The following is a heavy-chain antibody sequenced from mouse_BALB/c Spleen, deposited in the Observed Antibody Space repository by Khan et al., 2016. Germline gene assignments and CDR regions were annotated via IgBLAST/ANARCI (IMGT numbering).Heavy chain of an antibody. CDR3: ARALLRVSTDY. CDR2: IYPGGDYI. CDR1: GYTFTNYW. D-gene: IGHD1-2*01. V-gene: IGHV1-63*02. J-gene: IGHJ2*01. Sequence: QVQLQQSGAELVRPGTSVKISCKASGYTFTNYWLGWVKQRPGHGLEWIGDIYPGGDYINYNEKFKGKATLTADTSSSTAYMQLRSLTAEDSAVYYCARALLRVSTDYWGQGTTLTVSA.